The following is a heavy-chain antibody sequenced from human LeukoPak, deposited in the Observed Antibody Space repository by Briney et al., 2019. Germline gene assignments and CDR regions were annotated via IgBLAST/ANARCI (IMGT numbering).Heavy chain of an antibody. CDR3: AKDRLFFDY. CDR1: GFTFSSYA. CDR2: ISNSGGST. Sequence: PGGSLRLSCAASGFTFSSYAMSWVRQAPGKGLEWVSGISNSGGSTYYADSVKGRFTISRDNSKNTVYLQMNSLRAEDTAIYYCAKDRLFFDYWGQGTLVTVSS. J-gene: IGHJ4*02. V-gene: IGHV3-23*01.